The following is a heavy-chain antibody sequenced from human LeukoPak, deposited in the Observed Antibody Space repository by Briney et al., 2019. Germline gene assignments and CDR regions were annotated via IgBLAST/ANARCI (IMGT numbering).Heavy chain of an antibody. D-gene: IGHD5-12*01. CDR2: ISWNSDSM. V-gene: IGHV3-9*01. J-gene: IGHJ3*02. CDR3: AKVNSGYERDAFDI. CDR1: GFTFSSYS. Sequence: GGSLRLSCAASGFTFSSYSMNWVRQAPGKGLEWVSGISWNSDSMAYADSVKGRFTISRDNAKNSLYLQMNSLRAEDTALYYCAKVNSGYERDAFDIWGQGTMVTVSS.